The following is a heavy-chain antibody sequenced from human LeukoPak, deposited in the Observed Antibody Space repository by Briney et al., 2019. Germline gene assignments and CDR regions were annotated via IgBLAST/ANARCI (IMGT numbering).Heavy chain of an antibody. Sequence: ASVKVSCKASGGTFSSYAISWVRQAPGQGLEWMGRIIPILGIANYAQKLQGRVTMTTDTSTSTAYMELRSLRSDDTAVYYCARVFTADWGFDYWGQGTLVSVSS. D-gene: IGHD7-27*01. J-gene: IGHJ4*02. CDR3: ARVFTADWGFDY. CDR2: IIPILGIA. V-gene: IGHV1-69*04. CDR1: GGTFSSYA.